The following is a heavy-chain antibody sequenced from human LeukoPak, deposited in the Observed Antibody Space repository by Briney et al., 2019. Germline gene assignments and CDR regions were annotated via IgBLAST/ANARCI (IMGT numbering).Heavy chain of an antibody. CDR2: INPNSGGT. CDR3: ARDKIASDDAFDV. Sequence: ASVMVSCKASGYTFTGYYMHWVRQAPGQGLEWMGWINPNSGGTNYAQKFQGRVTMTRDTSISTGYMELYSLRSDDTAVYYCARDKIASDDAFDVWGQGTMVTVSS. J-gene: IGHJ3*01. D-gene: IGHD2/OR15-2a*01. V-gene: IGHV1-2*02. CDR1: GYTFTGYY.